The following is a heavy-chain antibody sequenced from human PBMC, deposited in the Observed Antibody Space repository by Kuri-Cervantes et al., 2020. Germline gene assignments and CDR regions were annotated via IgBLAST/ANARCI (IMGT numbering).Heavy chain of an antibody. CDR1: GFIFSNFA. CDR2: ISGSGGST. V-gene: IGHV3-23*01. Sequence: GESLKISCAASGFIFSNFAMSWVRQAPGKGLEWVSAISGSGGSTYYADSVKGRFTISRDNSKNTLYLQMNSLRAEDTAVYYCASSSGWSDFDYWGQGTLVTVSS. CDR3: ASSSGWSDFDY. D-gene: IGHD6-19*01. J-gene: IGHJ4*02.